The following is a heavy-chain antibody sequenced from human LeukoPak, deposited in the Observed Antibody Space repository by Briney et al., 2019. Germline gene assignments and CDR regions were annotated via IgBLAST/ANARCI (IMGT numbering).Heavy chain of an antibody. V-gene: IGHV4-4*02. CDR2: IYHSGST. D-gene: IGHD6-19*01. Sequence: SETLSLTCAVSGGSISSSNWWSWVRQPPGKGLEWIGEIYHSGSTNYNPSLKGRVTISVDKSKNQFSLKLTSVTAADTAAYYCARQGDSGWYYYDYWGQGTLVTVSS. CDR1: GGSISSSNW. J-gene: IGHJ4*02. CDR3: ARQGDSGWYYYDY.